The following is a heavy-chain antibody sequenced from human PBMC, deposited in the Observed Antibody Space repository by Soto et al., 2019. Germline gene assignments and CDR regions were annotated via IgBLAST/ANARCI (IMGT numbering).Heavy chain of an antibody. D-gene: IGHD3-3*01. V-gene: IGHV1-2*02. J-gene: IGHJ3*02. CDR2: INPATGAA. CDR3: ARGGGVGVAGSAAFDM. CDR1: GYPVTAYY. Sequence: QLHLVQSGAVVKKPGASVTVSCSASGYPVTAYYMHWVRQAPGRGLEWMGGINPATGAAKYTQTFPGRVTMTGDTATSTVFMELSGLTSEHPAVFYCARGGGVGVAGSAAFDMWGQGTVVTVSS.